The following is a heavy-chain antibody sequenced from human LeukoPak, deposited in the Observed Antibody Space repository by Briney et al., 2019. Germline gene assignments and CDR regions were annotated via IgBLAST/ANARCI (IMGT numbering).Heavy chain of an antibody. D-gene: IGHD3-3*01. J-gene: IGHJ4*02. Sequence: PSETLSLTCTVSGGSISSGDYYWSWIRQPAGKGLEWIGRIYTSGSTNYNPSLKSRVTISVDTSKNQVSLKLSSVTAADTAVYYCARNEHYDSWSGYLGFFDFWGQGTLVTVSS. V-gene: IGHV4-61*02. CDR2: IYTSGST. CDR1: GGSISSGDYY. CDR3: ARNEHYDSWSGYLGFFDF.